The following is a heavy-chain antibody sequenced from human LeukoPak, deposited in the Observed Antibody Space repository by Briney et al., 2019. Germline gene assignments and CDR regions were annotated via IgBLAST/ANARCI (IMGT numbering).Heavy chain of an antibody. CDR1: GYTFTSYG. CDR2: ISAYNGNT. CDR3: ARTYCSSTSCYGMFDY. J-gene: IGHJ4*02. D-gene: IGHD2-2*01. Sequence: GASVKVSCKASGYTFTSYGISWVRQAPGQGLEWMGWISAYNGNTNYAQKLQGRVTMTTDTSTSTAYMELRSLRSDDTAVYYCARTYCSSTSCYGMFDYWGQGTLVTVSS. V-gene: IGHV1-18*01.